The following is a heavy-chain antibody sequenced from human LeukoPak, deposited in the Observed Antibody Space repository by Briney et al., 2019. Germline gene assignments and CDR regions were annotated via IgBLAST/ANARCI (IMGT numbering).Heavy chain of an antibody. CDR2: ISSSSSYI. J-gene: IGHJ4*02. Sequence: GGSLRLSCAASGFTFSSYSMNWVRQAPGEGLEWVSSISSSSSYIYYADSVKGRFTISRDNAKNSLYLQMNSLRAEDTAVYYCARDDGSSSSWSGLGYYFDYWGQGTLVTVSS. CDR3: ARDDGSSSSWSGLGYYFDY. D-gene: IGHD6-13*01. V-gene: IGHV3-21*01. CDR1: GFTFSSYS.